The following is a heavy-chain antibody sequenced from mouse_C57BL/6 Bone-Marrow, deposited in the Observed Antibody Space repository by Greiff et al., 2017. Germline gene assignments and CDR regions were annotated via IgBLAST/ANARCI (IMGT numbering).Heavy chain of an antibody. CDR3: ARGYYYGSSWYFDV. V-gene: IGHV1-61*01. J-gene: IGHJ1*03. CDR2: IYPSDSET. D-gene: IGHD1-1*01. Sequence: VQLQQPGAELVRPRSSVKLSCKASGYTFTSYWMDWVKQRPGQGLEWIGNIYPSDSETHYNQKFKDKATLTVDKSSSTAYMQLSSLTSEDSAVYYCARGYYYGSSWYFDVWGTGTTVTVSS. CDR1: GYTFTSYW.